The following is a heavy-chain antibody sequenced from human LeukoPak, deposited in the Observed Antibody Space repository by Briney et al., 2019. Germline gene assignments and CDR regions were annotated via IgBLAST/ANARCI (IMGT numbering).Heavy chain of an antibody. Sequence: SETLSLTCAVSGYSISSGYYWGWIRQPPGKGLEWIGSIYHSGSTYYNPSLKSRVTISVDTSKNQFSLKLSSVTAADTAVYYCARSGSSFLFDNWGQGTLVTVSS. CDR3: ARSGSSFLFDN. CDR2: IYHSGST. CDR1: GYSISSGYY. V-gene: IGHV4-38-2*01. J-gene: IGHJ4*02. D-gene: IGHD1-26*01.